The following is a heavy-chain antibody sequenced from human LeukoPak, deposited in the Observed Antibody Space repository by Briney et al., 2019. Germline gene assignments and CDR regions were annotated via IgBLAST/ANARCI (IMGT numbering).Heavy chain of an antibody. CDR3: ARDVFLGTPPCSSSWYPWDYYGMDV. D-gene: IGHD6-13*01. Sequence: SETLSLTCTVSGGSLSGFYWSWIRQPPGKGLEWIGYVYYSGSTTYNPSLKSRVTISVDTSKNQFSLRLGSVTAADTAVYYCARDVFLGTPPCSSSWYPWDYYGMDVWGQGTTVTVS. CDR1: GGSLSGFY. V-gene: IGHV4-59*01. J-gene: IGHJ6*02. CDR2: VYYSGST.